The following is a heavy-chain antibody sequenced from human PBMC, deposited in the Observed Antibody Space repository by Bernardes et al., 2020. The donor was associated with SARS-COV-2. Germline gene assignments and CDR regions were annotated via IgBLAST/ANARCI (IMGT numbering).Heavy chain of an antibody. CDR1: GFTFDDYG. V-gene: IGHV3-20*01. J-gene: IGHJ4*02. D-gene: IGHD3-10*01. Sequence: GGSLRLSCAASGFTFDDYGMSWVRQAPGKGLEWVSGINWNGGSTGYADSVKGRFTISRDNAKNSLYLQMNSLRAEDTALYHCARLGGSGSYSAPFDYWGQGTLVTVSS. CDR3: ARLGGSGSYSAPFDY. CDR2: INWNGGST.